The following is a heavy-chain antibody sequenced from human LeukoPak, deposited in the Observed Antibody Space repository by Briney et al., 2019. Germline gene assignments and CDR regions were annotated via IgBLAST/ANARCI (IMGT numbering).Heavy chain of an antibody. Sequence: GGSLRLSCAASGFTFSSYSMNWVRQAPGRGLEWVSSISSSSSYIYYADSVKGRFTISRDNAKNSLYLQMNSLRAEDTAVYYCEVADYCDSSGLDWGQGTLVTVSS. V-gene: IGHV3-21*01. D-gene: IGHD3-22*01. J-gene: IGHJ4*02. CDR2: ISSSSSYI. CDR3: EVADYCDSSGLD. CDR1: GFTFSSYS.